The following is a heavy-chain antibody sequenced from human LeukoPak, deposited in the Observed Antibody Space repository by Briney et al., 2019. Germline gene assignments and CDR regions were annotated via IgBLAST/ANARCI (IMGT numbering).Heavy chain of an antibody. V-gene: IGHV1-58*02. J-gene: IGHJ4*02. CDR2: IVVGSGNT. CDR1: GFTFTSST. CDR3: AGTPWFGELTLDY. Sequence: ASVKVSCKASGFTFTSSTIQWVRQARGQRLEWIGWIVVGSGNTNYAQKFQERVIITRDMSTTTVYMELSSLRSEDTAVYYCAGTPWFGELTLDYWGQGTMVADSS. D-gene: IGHD3-10*01.